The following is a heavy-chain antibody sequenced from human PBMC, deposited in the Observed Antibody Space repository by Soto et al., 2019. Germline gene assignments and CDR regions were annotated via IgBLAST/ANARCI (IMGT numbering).Heavy chain of an antibody. Sequence: QSGGSLRLSCAASGFTVSSNYVSWVRQAPGKGLEWVSVIYSGANTYYADSVKGRFTISRDSSKNTVDLQMNSLRAEDTAVYFCARASGSRAFDNWGQGTLVTVSS. V-gene: IGHV3-53*01. D-gene: IGHD1-26*01. CDR1: GFTVSSNY. CDR2: IYSGANT. J-gene: IGHJ4*02. CDR3: ARASGSRAFDN.